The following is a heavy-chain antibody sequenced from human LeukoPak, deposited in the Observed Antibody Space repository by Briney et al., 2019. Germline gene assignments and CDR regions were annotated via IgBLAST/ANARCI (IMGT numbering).Heavy chain of an antibody. D-gene: IGHD5-18*01. CDR1: GGSISSYY. Sequence: SETLSLTCTVSGGSISSYYWSWIRQPPGKGLEWIGYIYYSRSTNYNPSLKSRVTISVDTSKNQFSLKLSSVTAADTAVYYCAREDTPYYFDYWGQGTLVTVSS. CDR2: IYYSRST. J-gene: IGHJ4*02. V-gene: IGHV4-59*12. CDR3: AREDTPYYFDY.